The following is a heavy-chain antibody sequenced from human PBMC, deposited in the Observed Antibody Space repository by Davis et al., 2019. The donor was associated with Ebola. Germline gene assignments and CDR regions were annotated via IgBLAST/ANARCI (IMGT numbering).Heavy chain of an antibody. Sequence: SETLSLTCLVSGGSVSSQNYYWSWIRQPPGKELEWIGSIYHSGSANYRPSLKSRVSISTDTSKNQFSLKLKSVTAADTAVYYCARYWSGYSYGFFDYWGQGTLVTVSS. CDR3: ARYWSGYSYGFFDY. V-gene: IGHV4-61*01. J-gene: IGHJ4*02. CDR1: GGSVSSQNYY. CDR2: IYHSGSA. D-gene: IGHD5-18*01.